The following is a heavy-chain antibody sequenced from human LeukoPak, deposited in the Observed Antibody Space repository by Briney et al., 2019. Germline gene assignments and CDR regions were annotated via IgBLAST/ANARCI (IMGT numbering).Heavy chain of an antibody. CDR1: GYSFSGNY. V-gene: IGHV1-2*02. CDR2: INPKGGDT. Sequence: ASVKVSCKASGYSFSGNYVHWVRQAPGQGLEYMGWINPKGGDTNFSQRFKGRVTMTSDTSISTAYMEMRKLRSDDTAVYFCARGKDDSTGHYDAFDIWGHGTMVTVSS. CDR3: ARGKDDSTGHYDAFDI. J-gene: IGHJ3*02. D-gene: IGHD3-22*01.